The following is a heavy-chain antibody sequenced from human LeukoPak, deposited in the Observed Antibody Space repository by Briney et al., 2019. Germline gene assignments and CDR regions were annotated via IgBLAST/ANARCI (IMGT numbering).Heavy chain of an antibody. CDR3: ARGLGRLASDYMDV. Sequence: ASVKVSCKASGYTFTGYQIHWVRQAPGQGLEWMGWMNPNSGNTGYAQKFQGRVTITRNTSISTAYMELNSLRSEDTAVYYCARGLGRLASDYMDVWGKGTTVTVSS. J-gene: IGHJ6*03. V-gene: IGHV1-8*03. D-gene: IGHD3-9*01. CDR2: MNPNSGNT. CDR1: GYTFTGYQ.